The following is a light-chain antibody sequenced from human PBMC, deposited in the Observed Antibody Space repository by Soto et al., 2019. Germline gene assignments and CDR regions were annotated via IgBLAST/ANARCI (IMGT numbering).Light chain of an antibody. CDR1: QSISSW. Sequence: DIQMTQSPATLSASVGDRVTITCRASQSISSWLAWYQQKPGKVPKLLIDDASSLESGVPSRLSGSGSGTEFTLTISSLQPDDCAPYYCQQYNTYPWTFGQGTNVEIK. CDR3: QQYNTYPWT. J-gene: IGKJ1*01. V-gene: IGKV1-5*01. CDR2: DAS.